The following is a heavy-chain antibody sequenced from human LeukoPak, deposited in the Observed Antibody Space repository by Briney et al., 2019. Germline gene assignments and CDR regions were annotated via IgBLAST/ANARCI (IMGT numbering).Heavy chain of an antibody. J-gene: IGHJ4*02. V-gene: IGHV1-69*01. CDR3: ARAYSSNWYYFDY. CDR2: IIPIFGTA. Sequence: GASVKVSCKASGGTFNSYIINWVRQAPGQGLEWMGGIIPIFGTADYAQKFQGRVTITADESTSTAYMELSSLRSEDTAMYFCARAYSSNWYYFDYRGQGTLVTVSS. D-gene: IGHD2-2*01. CDR1: GGTFNSYI.